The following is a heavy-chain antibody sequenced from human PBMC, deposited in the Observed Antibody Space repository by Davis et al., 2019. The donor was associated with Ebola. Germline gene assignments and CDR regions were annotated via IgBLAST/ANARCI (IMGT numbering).Heavy chain of an antibody. Sequence: ESLKISCAVYGGSFSGYYWSWIRQPPGKGLEWIGEINHSGSTNYNPSLKSRVTISVDTSKNQFSLKLSSVTAADTAVYYCAGTYGGYVGYWGQGTLVTVSS. CDR1: GGSFSGYY. V-gene: IGHV4-34*01. J-gene: IGHJ4*02. CDR3: AGTYGGYVGY. D-gene: IGHD4/OR15-4a*01. CDR2: INHSGST.